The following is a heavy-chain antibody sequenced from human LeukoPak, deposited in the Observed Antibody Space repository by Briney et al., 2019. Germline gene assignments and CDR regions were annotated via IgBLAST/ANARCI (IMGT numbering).Heavy chain of an antibody. J-gene: IGHJ6*03. CDR3: ARVGGRGDFWNRRDYYYYMDV. V-gene: IGHV4-59*01. D-gene: IGHD3-3*01. CDR2: ISYSGTT. CDR1: GASFTNYY. Sequence: SETLSLTCTVSGASFTNYYWSWVRQPPGKGLEWFGYISYSGTTNYNPSLKSRVTISVDTSKNQFSLKLSSVTAADTAVYYCARVGGRGDFWNRRDYYYYMDVWGKGTTVTVSS.